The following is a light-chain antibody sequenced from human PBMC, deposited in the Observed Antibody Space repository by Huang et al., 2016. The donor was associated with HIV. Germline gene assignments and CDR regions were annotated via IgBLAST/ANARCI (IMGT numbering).Light chain of an antibody. V-gene: IGKV3-15*01. CDR3: QQYNNWPPVT. CDR1: QSVSSN. CDR2: GAS. Sequence: EIVMTQSPATLSVSPGERATRSCRASQSVSSNLAWYQQKPGQAPRLLIYGASTRATGIPARFSGSGSGTEFTLTISSLQSEDFAVYYCQQYNNWPPVTFGQGTKVEIK. J-gene: IGKJ1*01.